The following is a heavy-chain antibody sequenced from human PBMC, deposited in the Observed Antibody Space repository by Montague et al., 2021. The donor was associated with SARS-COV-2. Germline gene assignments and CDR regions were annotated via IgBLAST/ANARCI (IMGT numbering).Heavy chain of an antibody. Sequence: SETLSLTCSVPGFSISSGYYWGWIRQTPGKGLEWIGSRYQDGATYYSPSLKRPVTILLDTSKNQFSLSLTSVTAADTVVYYCARSGVGIFDFSYFDSWGQGSLVIVSS. CDR2: RYQDGAT. D-gene: IGHD3-3*01. CDR1: GFSISSGYY. J-gene: IGHJ4*02. V-gene: IGHV4-38-2*02. CDR3: ARSGVGIFDFSYFDS.